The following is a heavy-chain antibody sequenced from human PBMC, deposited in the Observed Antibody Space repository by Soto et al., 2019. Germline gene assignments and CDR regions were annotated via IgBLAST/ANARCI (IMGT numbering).Heavy chain of an antibody. D-gene: IGHD3-9*01. CDR2: IYYSGST. CDR3: ERAYNYDILTGYRD. CDR1: GGSISSYY. Sequence: PSETLSLTCTVSGGSISSYYWSWIRQPPGKGLEWIGYIYYSGSTNYNPSLKSRVTISVDTSKNQFSLKLSSVTAADTAVYYRERAYNYDILTGYRDWGQGTLVTVSS. V-gene: IGHV4-59*01. J-gene: IGHJ4*02.